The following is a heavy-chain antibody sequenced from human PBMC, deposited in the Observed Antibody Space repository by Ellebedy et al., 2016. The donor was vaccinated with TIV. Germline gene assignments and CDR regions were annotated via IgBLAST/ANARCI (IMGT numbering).Heavy chain of an antibody. V-gene: IGHV3-21*01. Sequence: PGGSLRLSCAASGFTFSSYSMNWVRQAPGKGLEWVSSISSSSSYIYYADSVKGRFTISRDNAKNSLYLQMTSLISEDTAVYYCSRDSIDSFENDCYYYFANWGQGTLGSVSS. CDR2: ISSSSSYI. CDR3: SRDSIDSFENDCYYYFAN. D-gene: IGHD2-21*01. J-gene: IGHJ4*02. CDR1: GFTFSSYS.